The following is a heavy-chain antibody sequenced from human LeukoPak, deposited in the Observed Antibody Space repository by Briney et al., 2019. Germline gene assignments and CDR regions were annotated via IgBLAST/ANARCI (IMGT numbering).Heavy chain of an antibody. J-gene: IGHJ4*02. Sequence: AGGSLRLSCAASGLILSSYVMSWVRQAPGKGLEWVSTITVSGGRTYYADSVKGRFTISRDNSKNTLYLQMDSLRAEDTAVYYCAKARLVVVQSDYWGQGTLVTVSS. D-gene: IGHD3-22*01. CDR2: ITVSGGRT. CDR1: GLILSSYV. CDR3: AKARLVVVQSDY. V-gene: IGHV3-23*01.